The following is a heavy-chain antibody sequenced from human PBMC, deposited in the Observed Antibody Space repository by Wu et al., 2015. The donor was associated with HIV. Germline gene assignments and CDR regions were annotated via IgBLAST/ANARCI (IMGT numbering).Heavy chain of an antibody. CDR3: ARGPLSPLGDRGRDYFDY. CDR2: IIPIFGTA. J-gene: IGHJ4*02. CDR1: GGTFSSYA. Sequence: QVQLVQSGAEVKKPGSSVKVSCKASGGTFSSYAISWVRQAPGQGLEWMGGIIPIFGTANYAQKFQGRVTITADESTSTAYMELSSLRSEDTAVYYCARGPLSPLGDRGRDYFDYWGQGTLVTVSS. D-gene: IGHD1-26*01. V-gene: IGHV1-69*12.